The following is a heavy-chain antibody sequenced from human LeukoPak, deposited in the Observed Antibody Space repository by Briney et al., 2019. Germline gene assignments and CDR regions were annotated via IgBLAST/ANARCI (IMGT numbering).Heavy chain of an antibody. D-gene: IGHD1-26*01. Sequence: GGFLRLSCAASGFTFSSYAMSWVRQAPGKGLEWVSSISGSGGNTFYADSVKGRFTISRDNSKNTLYLQMNSLRAEDTAVYFCARDLGGSYGYFDYWGQGTLVTVSS. CDR3: ARDLGGSYGYFDY. CDR1: GFTFSSYA. V-gene: IGHV3-23*01. CDR2: ISGSGGNT. J-gene: IGHJ4*02.